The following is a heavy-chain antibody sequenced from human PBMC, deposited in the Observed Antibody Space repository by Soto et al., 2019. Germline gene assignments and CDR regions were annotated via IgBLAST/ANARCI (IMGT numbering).Heavy chain of an antibody. CDR3: ARITRYFDWSQIYFDY. CDR2: IDWDDNK. V-gene: IGHV2-70*01. D-gene: IGHD3-9*01. CDR1: GFSLSTSGMC. J-gene: IGHJ4*02. Sequence: SGPTLVNPTQTLTLTCTFSGFSLSTSGMCVSWIRQPPGKALEWLALIDWDDNKYYSTSLKTRLTISKDTSKNQVVLTMTNMDPVDTATYYCARITRYFDWSQIYFDYWGQGTLVTVSS.